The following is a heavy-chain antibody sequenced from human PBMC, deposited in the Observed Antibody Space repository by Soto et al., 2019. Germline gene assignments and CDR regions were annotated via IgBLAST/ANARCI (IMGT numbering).Heavy chain of an antibody. CDR2: IIPIFGTA. CDR3: ARTPRVAATVTAKYFDY. J-gene: IGHJ4*02. Sequence: QVQLVQSGAEVKKPGSSVKVSCKASGGTFSSYAISWVRQAPGQGLEWRGGIIPIFGTANYAQKFQGRVTITADESTSTAYMELSSLRSEDTAVYYCARTPRVAATVTAKYFDYWGQGTLVTVSS. D-gene: IGHD2-15*01. CDR1: GGTFSSYA. V-gene: IGHV1-69*01.